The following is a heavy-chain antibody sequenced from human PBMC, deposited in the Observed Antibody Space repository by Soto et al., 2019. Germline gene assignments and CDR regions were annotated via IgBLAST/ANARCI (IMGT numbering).Heavy chain of an antibody. D-gene: IGHD3-9*01. J-gene: IGHJ6*02. CDR1: GFTFSSYG. CDR2: ISYDGSNK. Sequence: GGSLRLSCAASGFTFSSYGMHWGRQAPGKGLGWVAVISYDGSNKYYADSVKGRFTISRDNSKNTLYLQMNSLRAEDTAVYYCATAGEYYDILTGYYNSYYYYGMDVWGQGTTVTVSS. V-gene: IGHV3-30*03. CDR3: ATAGEYYDILTGYYNSYYYYGMDV.